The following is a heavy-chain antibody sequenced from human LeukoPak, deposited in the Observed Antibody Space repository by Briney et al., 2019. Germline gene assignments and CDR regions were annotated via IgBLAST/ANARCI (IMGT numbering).Heavy chain of an antibody. CDR1: GYTFTGYY. CDR3: VRVIPQKWELPGKWFDP. J-gene: IGHJ5*02. V-gene: IGHV1-2*02. D-gene: IGHD1-26*01. Sequence: ASVKVSCKASGYTFTGYYMHWVRQAPGQGLEWMGWINPNSGGTNYVQKFQGRVTMTTDTSTSTASMELRSLRSDDTAVYYCVRVIPQKWELPGKWFDPWGQGTLVTVSS. CDR2: INPNSGGT.